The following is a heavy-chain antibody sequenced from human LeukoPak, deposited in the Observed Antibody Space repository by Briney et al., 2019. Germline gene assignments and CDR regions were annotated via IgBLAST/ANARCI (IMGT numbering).Heavy chain of an antibody. D-gene: IGHD4-17*01. CDR3: ARGDYGDSNNPHFDL. V-gene: IGHV1-2*02. Sequence: ASVKVSCKASGGTFSSYAISWVRQAPGQGLEWMGGIIPNSGGTNYAQKFQGRVTMTRDTSITTAYMELSRLRSDDTAVYYCARGDYGDSNNPHFDLWGRGTLVTVSS. CDR1: GGTFSSYA. J-gene: IGHJ2*01. CDR2: IIPNSGGT.